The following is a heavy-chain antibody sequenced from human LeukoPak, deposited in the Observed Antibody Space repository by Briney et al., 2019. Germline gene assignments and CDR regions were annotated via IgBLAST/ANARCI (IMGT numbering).Heavy chain of an antibody. V-gene: IGHV3-15*01. CDR1: GFTFTNAW. CDR2: IKSKTDGGTR. J-gene: IGHJ4*02. D-gene: IGHD1-7*01. CDR3: TAGTGTSDFDY. Sequence: GGSLRLSCATSGFTFTNAWMSWVRQVPGKGLEWVGRIKSKTDGGTRDFAAPVKGRFSISRDDSKNTVYLQLNSLKTEDTAVYYCTAGTGTSDFDYWGQGTLVTVSS.